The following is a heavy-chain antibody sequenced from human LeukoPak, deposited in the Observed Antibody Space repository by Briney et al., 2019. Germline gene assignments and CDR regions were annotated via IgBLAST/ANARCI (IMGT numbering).Heavy chain of an antibody. Sequence: GGSLTLSCTASGLAFSSYWMSGVRQAAGKGLEWVANIKQDGSEICYVDSVRGRFTISRDNAKNSLFLQMNSLRAGDTAVYYCVQGGYFFNYWGQGALVTVSS. D-gene: IGHD3-16*01. CDR3: VQGGYFFNY. J-gene: IGHJ4*02. CDR1: GLAFSSYW. CDR2: IKQDGSEI. V-gene: IGHV3-7*05.